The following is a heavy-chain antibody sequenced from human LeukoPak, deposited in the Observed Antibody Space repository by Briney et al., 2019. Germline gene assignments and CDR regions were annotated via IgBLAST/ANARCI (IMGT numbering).Heavy chain of an antibody. J-gene: IGHJ5*02. V-gene: IGHV3-7*03. CDR3: AKDFTSRPTVTRGFDP. CDR2: IKQDGSEQ. CDR1: GLKFSNYW. D-gene: IGHD4-17*01. Sequence: PGGSLRLSCAASGLKFSNYWLTWVRQAPGKGLEWVANIKQDGSEQYYVDSVKGRFTISRDNAKNSLYLQMNRLRAEDTAFYYCAKDFTSRPTVTRGFDPWGQGTLVTVSS.